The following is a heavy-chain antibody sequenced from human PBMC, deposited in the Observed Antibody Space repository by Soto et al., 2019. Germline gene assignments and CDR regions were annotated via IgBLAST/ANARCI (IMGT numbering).Heavy chain of an antibody. CDR1: GFRFNTYA. V-gene: IGHV3-23*01. J-gene: IGHJ4*02. D-gene: IGHD3-10*01. CDR2: ISASGSNT. CDR3: AKSGYSDPFEEYYFDY. Sequence: GGSLRLSCAASGFRFNTYAMSWVRQAPGKGLEWVSSISASGSNTYYADSVQDRFTISRDNSRLTLDLHMNNLRAEDTAVYYCAKSGYSDPFEEYYFDYWGQGTLVTVSS.